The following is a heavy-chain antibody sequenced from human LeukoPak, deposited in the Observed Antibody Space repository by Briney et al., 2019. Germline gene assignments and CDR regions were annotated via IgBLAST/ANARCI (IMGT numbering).Heavy chain of an antibody. V-gene: IGHV4-30-4*01. CDR1: GGSISSGDYY. Sequence: PSQTLSLTCTVSGGSISSGDYYWSWIRQPPGKGLEWIGYIYYSGSTYYNPPLKSRVTISVDTSKNQFSLKLSSVTAADTAVYYCARAVVVAATRWFDPWGQGTLVTVSS. CDR2: IYYSGST. D-gene: IGHD2-15*01. CDR3: ARAVVVAATRWFDP. J-gene: IGHJ5*02.